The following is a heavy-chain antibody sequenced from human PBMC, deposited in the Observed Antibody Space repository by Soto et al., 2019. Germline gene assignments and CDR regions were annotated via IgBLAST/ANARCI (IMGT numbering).Heavy chain of an antibody. J-gene: IGHJ4*02. CDR3: ARLVFFANAGRGNDY. D-gene: IGHD3-10*01. CDR2: IYSGGST. V-gene: IGHV3-66*01. Sequence: PGGSLRLSCAASGFTVSSNYMSWVRQAPGKGLEWVSVIYSGGSTYYADSVKGRFTISRDNSKNTLYLQMNSLRAEDTAVYYCARLVFFANAGRGNDYWGQGTLVTVSS. CDR1: GFTVSSNY.